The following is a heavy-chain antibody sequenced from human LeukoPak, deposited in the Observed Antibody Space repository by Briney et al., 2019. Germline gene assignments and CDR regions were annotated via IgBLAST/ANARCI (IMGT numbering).Heavy chain of an antibody. Sequence: PSETLSLTCTVSGGSISSHYWSWLRQPPGKGLEWIGYIYYSGSTNYNPSLKSRVTISVDTSKNQFSLKLSSVTAADTAVYYCARDLSEGFYSSRYNWFDPWGQGTLVTVSS. V-gene: IGHV4-59*11. D-gene: IGHD6-13*01. CDR2: IYYSGST. CDR1: GGSISSHY. J-gene: IGHJ5*02. CDR3: ARDLSEGFYSSRYNWFDP.